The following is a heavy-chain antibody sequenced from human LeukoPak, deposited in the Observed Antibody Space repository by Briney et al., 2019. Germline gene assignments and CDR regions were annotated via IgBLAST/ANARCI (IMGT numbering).Heavy chain of an antibody. V-gene: IGHV1-2*02. Sequence: ASVKVSCKASGYTFSGYYMHWVRQAPGQGLEWMGWINPDNGGTNYAQKFQGRVTMTRDMSISTAYMELSRLRSDDTAVYYCARDPSNSGYDYLYYFDYWGQGTLVTVSS. D-gene: IGHD5-12*01. CDR3: ARDPSNSGYDYLYYFDY. CDR2: INPDNGGT. CDR1: GYTFSGYY. J-gene: IGHJ4*02.